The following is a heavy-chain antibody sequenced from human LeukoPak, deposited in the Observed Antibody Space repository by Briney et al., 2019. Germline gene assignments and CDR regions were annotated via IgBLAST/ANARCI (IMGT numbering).Heavy chain of an antibody. CDR1: GFTFSSYA. CDR2: INQDGSQT. V-gene: IGHV3-7*01. CDR3: ARAATTGTVDY. D-gene: IGHD6-13*01. Sequence: GGSLRLSCAASGFTFSSYAMSWVRQAPGKGLEWVANINQDGSQTYYVDSVTGRFIISRDNAKDSLYLQLNGLRVEDTAVYYCARAATTGTVDYWGQGTLVTVSS. J-gene: IGHJ4*02.